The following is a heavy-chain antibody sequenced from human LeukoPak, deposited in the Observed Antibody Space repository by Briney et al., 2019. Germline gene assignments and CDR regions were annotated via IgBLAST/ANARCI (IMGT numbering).Heavy chain of an antibody. CDR1: GGSFSGYY. Sequence: PSETLSLTCAVYGGSFSGYYWSWIRQPPGKGLEWIGEINHSVSTNYNPSLKSRVTISVDTSKNQFSLKLSSVTAADTAVYYCARARKLGYCSGGSCYSGRPFDYWGQGTLVTVSS. D-gene: IGHD2-15*01. V-gene: IGHV4-34*01. J-gene: IGHJ4*02. CDR2: INHSVST. CDR3: ARARKLGYCSGGSCYSGRPFDY.